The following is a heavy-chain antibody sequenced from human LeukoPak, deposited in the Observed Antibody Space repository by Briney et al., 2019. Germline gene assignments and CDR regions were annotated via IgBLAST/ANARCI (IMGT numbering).Heavy chain of an antibody. V-gene: IGHV3-9*01. CDR2: NRWYCGSI. Sequence: SLTLPCTPCGFPYYQYPMQWPPQAPGKALEWVSGNRWYCGSIGYADSVKGGFTISRDNANNSLYLQMNSLRAEDTGLYYCAKIPYVAAAGPDEAYYGMDFWGQGTTVTVSS. D-gene: IGHD6-13*01. J-gene: IGHJ6*02. CDR1: GFPYYQYP. CDR3: AKIPYVAAAGPDEAYYGMDF.